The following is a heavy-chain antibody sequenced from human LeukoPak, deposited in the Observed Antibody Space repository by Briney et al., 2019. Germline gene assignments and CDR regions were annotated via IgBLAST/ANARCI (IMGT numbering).Heavy chain of an antibody. D-gene: IGHD3-16*01. CDR3: VRDLYSYGWTDY. V-gene: IGHV3-74*01. Sequence: QPGGSLRLSCAASGFTFRSYWMHWVRQGPGKGLVWVSRINSDGSRINYADSVKGRFTISGDNAKNTVYLQMNSLRAEDTAVYYCVRDLYSYGWTDYWGQGTLVTVSS. CDR2: INSDGSRI. J-gene: IGHJ4*02. CDR1: GFTFRSYW.